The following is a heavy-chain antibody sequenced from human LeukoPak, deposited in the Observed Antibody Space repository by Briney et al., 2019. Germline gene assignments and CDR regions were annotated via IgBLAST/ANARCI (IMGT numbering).Heavy chain of an antibody. Sequence: ASVKVSCKASGYTFTSYGISWVRQAPGQGLEWMGWISAYNGNTNYAQKLQGRVTMTTDTSTSTAYMEMRRLRSDDTAVYYCARGWVLRYFDWLLHDAFDIWGQGTMVTVSS. CDR1: GYTFTSYG. CDR3: ARGWVLRYFDWLLHDAFDI. CDR2: ISAYNGNT. J-gene: IGHJ3*02. V-gene: IGHV1-18*01. D-gene: IGHD3-9*01.